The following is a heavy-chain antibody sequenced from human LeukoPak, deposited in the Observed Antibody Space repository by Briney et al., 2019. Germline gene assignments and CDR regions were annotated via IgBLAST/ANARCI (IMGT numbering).Heavy chain of an antibody. Sequence: SETLSLTCTVSGDSISSGDYYWSWIRQPAGKGLEWIGSIYYSGSTYYNPSLKSRVTISVDTSKNQFSLKLSSVTAADTAVYYCARHVFRKSNYYYMDVWGKGTTVTVSS. CDR1: GDSISSGDYY. CDR2: IYYSGST. D-gene: IGHD1-14*01. V-gene: IGHV4-39*07. CDR3: ARHVFRKSNYYYMDV. J-gene: IGHJ6*03.